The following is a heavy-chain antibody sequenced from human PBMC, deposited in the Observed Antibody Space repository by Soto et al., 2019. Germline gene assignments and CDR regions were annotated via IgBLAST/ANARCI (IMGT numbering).Heavy chain of an antibody. V-gene: IGHV1-18*01. Sequence: ASVKVSCKASGYTFTSYGISWVRQAPGQGLEWMGWISAYNGNTNYAQKLQGRVTMTTDTSTSTAYMELRSLRSDDTAVYYCARDLYAYYYGSGSHTRANNWFDPWGQGTLVPVSS. CDR2: ISAYNGNT. J-gene: IGHJ5*02. CDR3: ARDLYAYYYGSGSHTRANNWFDP. D-gene: IGHD3-10*01. CDR1: GYTFTSYG.